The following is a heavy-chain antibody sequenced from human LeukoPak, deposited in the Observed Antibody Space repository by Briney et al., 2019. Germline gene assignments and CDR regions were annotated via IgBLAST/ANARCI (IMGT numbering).Heavy chain of an antibody. CDR3: AREVNYYDSSDAFDI. Sequence: ASVKVSCKASGYTFTGYYMHWVRQAPGQGLERMGWINPNSGGTNYAQKFQGRVTMTRDTSISTAYMELSRLRSDDTAVYYCAREVNYYDSSDAFDIWGQGTMVTVSS. CDR1: GYTFTGYY. J-gene: IGHJ3*02. D-gene: IGHD3-22*01. V-gene: IGHV1-2*02. CDR2: INPNSGGT.